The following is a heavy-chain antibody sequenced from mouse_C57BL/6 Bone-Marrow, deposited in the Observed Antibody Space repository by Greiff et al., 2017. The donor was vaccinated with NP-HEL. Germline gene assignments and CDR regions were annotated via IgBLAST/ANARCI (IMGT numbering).Heavy chain of an antibody. CDR1: GFTFTDYY. J-gene: IGHJ4*01. CDR2: IRNKANGYTT. D-gene: IGHD2-4*01. V-gene: IGHV7-3*01. Sequence: DVMLVESGGGLVQPGGSLSLSCAASGFTFTDYYMSWVRQPPGKALEWLGFIRNKANGYTTEYSASVKGRFTISRDNSKRVLYLQMNALRAEDSATYYCARSIYYDYADDPFYAMDYGGQGTSVTVSS. CDR3: ARSIYYDYADDPFYAMDY.